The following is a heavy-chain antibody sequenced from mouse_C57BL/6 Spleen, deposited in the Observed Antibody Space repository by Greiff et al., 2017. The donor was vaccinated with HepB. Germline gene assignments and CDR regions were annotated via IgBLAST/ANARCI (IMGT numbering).Heavy chain of an antibody. Sequence: EVKLEESEGGLVQPGSSMKLSCTASGFTFSDYYMAWVRQVPEKGLEWVANINYDGSSTYYLDSLKSRFIISGDNAKNILYLQMSSLKSEDTATYYFAGGGWGGYFDYWGQGTTLTVSS. V-gene: IGHV5-16*01. CDR1: GFTFSDYY. CDR2: INYDGSST. J-gene: IGHJ2*01. D-gene: IGHD2-3*01. CDR3: AGGGWGGYFDY.